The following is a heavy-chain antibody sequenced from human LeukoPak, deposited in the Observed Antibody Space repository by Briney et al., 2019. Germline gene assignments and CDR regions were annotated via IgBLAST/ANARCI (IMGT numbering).Heavy chain of an antibody. J-gene: IGHJ4*02. V-gene: IGHV4-59*01. CDR3: AKDKGHDDYGDYYFDY. CDR2: IYHSGST. D-gene: IGHD4-17*01. Sequence: PSETLSLTCTVSGGSISSYYWSWIRQPPGKGLEWIGYIYHSGSTNYNPYLKSRVTISVDTSKNQFSLKLSSVTAAYTAVYYCAKDKGHDDYGDYYFDYWGQGTLVTVSS. CDR1: GGSISSYY.